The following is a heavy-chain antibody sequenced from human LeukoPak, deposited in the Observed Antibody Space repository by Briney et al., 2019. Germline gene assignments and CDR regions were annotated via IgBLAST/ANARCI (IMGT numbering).Heavy chain of an antibody. J-gene: IGHJ5*02. CDR1: GGTFSSYA. Sequence: SVKVSCKASGGTFSSYAISWVRQAPGQGLEWMGRIIPIFGTADYAQKFQGRVTITTDESTSTAYMELSSLRSEDTAVYYCARDRPGYCSSTSCPNWFDPWGQGTLVTVSS. V-gene: IGHV1-69*05. CDR3: ARDRPGYCSSTSCPNWFDP. CDR2: IIPIFGTA. D-gene: IGHD2-2*01.